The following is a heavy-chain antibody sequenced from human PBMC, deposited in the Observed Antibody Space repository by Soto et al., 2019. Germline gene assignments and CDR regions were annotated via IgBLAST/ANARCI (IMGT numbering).Heavy chain of an antibody. Sequence: TLALTFAVSGGSITSGNSYAWGWIRQPPGKGLEWIGSISHTGSTSYNPSLKSRLTMSVDKSKNQFSLRLSSVTAADMAVYYCARAVAPYFGTWFDPWGQGILVTVSS. J-gene: IGHJ5*02. CDR1: GGSITSGNSYA. CDR2: ISHTGST. CDR3: ARAVAPYFGTWFDP. D-gene: IGHD3-10*01. V-gene: IGHV4-30-2*01.